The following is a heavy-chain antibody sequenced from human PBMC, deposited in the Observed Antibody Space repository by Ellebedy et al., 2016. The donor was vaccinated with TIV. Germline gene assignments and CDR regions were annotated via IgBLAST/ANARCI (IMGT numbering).Heavy chain of an antibody. CDR1: GDFINRGDYY. Sequence: GSLRLXXTVSGDFINRGDYYWSWIRQPPAKGLEWIGEVTHFGTTNYSPSLKGRVTISGDTSKKQFSLRLSSVTAADTAVYYCATHGVDSGYDFGYWGQGTLVTVSS. CDR2: VTHFGTT. CDR3: ATHGVDSGYDFGY. J-gene: IGHJ4*02. D-gene: IGHD5-12*01. V-gene: IGHV4-61*08.